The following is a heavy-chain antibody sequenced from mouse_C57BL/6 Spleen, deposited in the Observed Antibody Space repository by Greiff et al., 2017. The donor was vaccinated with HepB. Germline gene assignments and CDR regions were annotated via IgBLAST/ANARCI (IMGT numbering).Heavy chain of an antibody. CDR3: ASRSLFDY. V-gene: IGHV5-9*01. J-gene: IGHJ2*01. Sequence: EVQRVESGGGLVKPGGSLKLSCAASGFTFSSYTMSWVRQTPEKRLEWVATISGGGGNTYYPDSVKGRFTISRDNAKNTLYLQMSSLRSEDTALYYCASRSLFDYWGQGTTLTVSS. CDR2: ISGGGGNT. CDR1: GFTFSSYT. D-gene: IGHD6-1*01.